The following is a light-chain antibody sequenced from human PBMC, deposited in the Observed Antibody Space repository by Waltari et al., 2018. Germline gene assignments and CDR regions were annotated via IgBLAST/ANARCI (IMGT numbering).Light chain of an antibody. CDR2: DNA. V-gene: IGLV3-21*02. CDR3: QVWDSSSDHVV. CDR1: SMGSKR. J-gene: IGLJ2*01. Sequence: SYVLTQPPSVSVAPGQTAMISCGGASMGSKRVHWYQQKPGQAPVLVVYDNADRPSGIPRRIYGSNSGTTATLTISGAEAGDEADYYCQVWDSSSDHVVFGGGTKLTVL.